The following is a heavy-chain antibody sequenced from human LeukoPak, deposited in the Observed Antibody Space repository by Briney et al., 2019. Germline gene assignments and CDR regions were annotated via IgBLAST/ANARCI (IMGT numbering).Heavy chain of an antibody. CDR3: ATQKPPRRSLNWYFDL. CDR2: FDPEDGET. D-gene: IGHD6-13*01. V-gene: IGHV1-24*01. J-gene: IGHJ2*01. Sequence: ASVKVSCKVSGYTLTELSMHWVRQAPGKGLEWMGGFDPEDGETIYAQTFQGRVTMTEYTSTDTAYMELSSLRSEDTAVYYCATQKPPRRSLNWYFDLWGRGTLVTVSS. CDR1: GYTLTELS.